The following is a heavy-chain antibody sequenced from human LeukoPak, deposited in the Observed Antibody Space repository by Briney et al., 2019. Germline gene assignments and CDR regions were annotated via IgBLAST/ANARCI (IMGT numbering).Heavy chain of an antibody. V-gene: IGHV3-30*04. Sequence: GGSLRLSCAASGFTFSIYAIHWVRQAPGKGLEWVAVISHDGSTKYYADSVKGRFTISRDNPKNTLYLQMDTLGAEDTAVYYCTRDFDFSSAIWGQGTLVTVSS. J-gene: IGHJ4*02. CDR1: GFTFSIYA. CDR2: ISHDGSTK. CDR3: TRDFDFSSAI. D-gene: IGHD3-3*01.